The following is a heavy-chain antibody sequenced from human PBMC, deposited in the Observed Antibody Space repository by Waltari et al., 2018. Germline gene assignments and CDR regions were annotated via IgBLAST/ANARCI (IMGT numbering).Heavy chain of an antibody. CDR1: GFVFRSFW. Sequence: EVQVVESGGGLVQPGGSLRLSCAASGAASGFVFRSFWMTWVRQAPGKGLEWVANIDEDGSETYYVDSVKGRFTISRDNAKNSLYLQMNSLRTEDTAVYYCGRGWRGGATPDYWGQGTLVTVSS. CDR3: GRGWRGGATPDY. J-gene: IGHJ4*02. V-gene: IGHV3-7*01. CDR2: IDEDGSET. D-gene: IGHD5-12*01.